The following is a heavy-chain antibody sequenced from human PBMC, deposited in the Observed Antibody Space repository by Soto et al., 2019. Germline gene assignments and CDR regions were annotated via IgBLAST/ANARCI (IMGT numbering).Heavy chain of an antibody. Sequence: SETLSLTCAVSGGSISSGGYSWSWIRQPPGKGLQCIGYIYHSGSTYYNPSLKSRVTISVDRSKNQFSLKLTSVTAADTAVDYCARSMTTVTTNDYWGQGTLVX. J-gene: IGHJ4*02. CDR3: ARSMTTVTTNDY. CDR2: IYHSGST. D-gene: IGHD4-17*01. CDR1: GGSISSGGYS. V-gene: IGHV4-30-2*01.